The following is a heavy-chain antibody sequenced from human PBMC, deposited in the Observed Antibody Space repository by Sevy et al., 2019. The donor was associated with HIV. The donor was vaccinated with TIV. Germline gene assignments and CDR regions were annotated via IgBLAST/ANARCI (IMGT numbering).Heavy chain of an antibody. CDR1: RFTFSSYW. V-gene: IGHV3-74*01. Sequence: GGSLRLSCAASRFTFSSYWMHWVRQAPGKGLVWISRITGDGSDTSYSDSVKGRFTISRDNAKNTLYLQMNSLRAEDTAEYYCARLDHWGQGALVTVSS. CDR3: ARLDH. CDR2: ITGDGSDT. J-gene: IGHJ4*02.